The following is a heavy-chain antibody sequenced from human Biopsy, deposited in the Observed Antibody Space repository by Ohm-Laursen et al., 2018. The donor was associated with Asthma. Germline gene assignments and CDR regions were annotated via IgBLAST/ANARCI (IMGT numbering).Heavy chain of an antibody. CDR2: ISYDGGNK. CDR3: AKERYYDFWSGYPI. D-gene: IGHD3-3*01. Sequence: SLRLSCAASGFTFSSYGMHWVRQAPGKGLEWVAVISYDGGNKYYADSVKGRFTISRDNSKNTLYLQMNSLRAEDTAVYYCAKERYYDFWSGYPIWGQGTMVTVSS. CDR1: GFTFSSYG. J-gene: IGHJ3*02. V-gene: IGHV3-30*18.